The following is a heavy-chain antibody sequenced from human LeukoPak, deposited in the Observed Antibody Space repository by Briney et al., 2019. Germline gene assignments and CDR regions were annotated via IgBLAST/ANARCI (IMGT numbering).Heavy chain of an antibody. CDR2: ISGSGGST. CDR1: GFTFSSYA. CDR3: VKERSPFDAFDI. J-gene: IGHJ3*02. V-gene: IGHV3-23*01. Sequence: QPGGSLRLSCAASGFTFSSYAMSWVRQAPGKGLEWVSAISGSGGSTYYADSVKGRFTISRDNSKNTLSLQMNSLRAEDTAVYYCVKERSPFDAFDIWGQGTMVTVSS.